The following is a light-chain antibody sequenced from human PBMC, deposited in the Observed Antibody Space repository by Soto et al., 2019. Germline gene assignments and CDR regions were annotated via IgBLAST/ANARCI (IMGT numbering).Light chain of an antibody. Sequence: QSVLAQPPSASGTPGQTGTISCSGGSSNIKTNGVSWYQQVPGAAPKLLIYSNSQRPSGAPDRFSGSKSGTSASLAISGLQSEDDATYHCSTWDDSLNGLIVGGGTKVTVL. V-gene: IGLV1-44*01. J-gene: IGLJ2*01. CDR1: SSNIKTNG. CDR2: SNS. CDR3: STWDDSLNGLI.